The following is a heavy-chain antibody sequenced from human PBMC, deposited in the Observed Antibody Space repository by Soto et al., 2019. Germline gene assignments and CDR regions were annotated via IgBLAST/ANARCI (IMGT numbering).Heavy chain of an antibody. V-gene: IGHV3-7*04. CDR1: GFSFRRDW. J-gene: IGHJ4*02. Sequence: EEQLVESGGGLVQPGGSLRLTCAVSGFSFRRDWMNWVRQAPGKGLEWVAHANQDGSQKYYVDSVKGRFTIFRDNAKNSLFLEMNSLRDEDAGVYYCSGGVGDAGWGQGTLVTVSS. D-gene: IGHD3-16*01. CDR2: ANQDGSQK. CDR3: SGGVGDAG.